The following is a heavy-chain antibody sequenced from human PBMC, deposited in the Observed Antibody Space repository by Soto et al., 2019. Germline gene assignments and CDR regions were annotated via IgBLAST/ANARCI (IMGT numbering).Heavy chain of an antibody. Sequence: QVQLQESGPGLVKPSETLSLTCTVSGDSISSYYWSWIRQPPGKGLEWIGYIHYTGNTNHNPSLKSRVTISVATSKNQFSLKLSAVTAADTAVYYCARDRTSVNWYFYLWGRGTLVSVSS. V-gene: IGHV4-59*01. D-gene: IGHD2-2*01. CDR2: IHYTGNT. CDR1: GDSISSYY. J-gene: IGHJ2*01. CDR3: ARDRTSVNWYFYL.